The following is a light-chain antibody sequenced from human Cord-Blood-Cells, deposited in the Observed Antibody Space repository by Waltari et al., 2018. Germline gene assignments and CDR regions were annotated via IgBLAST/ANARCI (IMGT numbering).Light chain of an antibody. CDR2: EVR. CDR3: SSYTSSSTLV. Sequence: QSALTQPASVSGSPGQSITIPCTGTSRDGGGYNYFSWYQQHPGKPPKLLIYEVRNRPSGVSNRFSGTKSGNTASLTISGLQAEDEADYYCSSYTSSSTLVFGGGTKLTVL. CDR1: SRDGGGYNY. V-gene: IGLV2-14*01. J-gene: IGLJ2*01.